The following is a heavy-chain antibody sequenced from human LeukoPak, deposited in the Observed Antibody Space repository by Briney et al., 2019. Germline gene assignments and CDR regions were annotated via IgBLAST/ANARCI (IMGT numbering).Heavy chain of an antibody. CDR1: GFIFRSYA. V-gene: IGHV3-23*01. CDR3: ATFGVIVRNNYLDY. CDR2: ITANGDRT. Sequence: GGSLRLSCVGSGFIFRSYAVTWVRQAPGKGLDWVSTITANGDRTYYADSVKGRLTISRDNSRNTLYLQMSSLRAEDTALYYCATFGVIVRNNYLDYWGQGALVAVTS. D-gene: IGHD3-3*01. J-gene: IGHJ4*02.